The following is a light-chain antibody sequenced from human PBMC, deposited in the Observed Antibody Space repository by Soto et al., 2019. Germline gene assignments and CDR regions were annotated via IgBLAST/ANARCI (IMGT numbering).Light chain of an antibody. V-gene: IGKV1-5*01. CDR1: QSISSW. Sequence: DIQMTQSPSTLSASVGDRVTITCRASQSISSWLAWYQQKPGKAPNLLIYDASALESGVPSRFSGSGSGTEFTLTIGSLQPDDFATYYCQQIHSTSSYTFGQGTRVDIK. CDR3: QQIHSTSSYT. CDR2: DAS. J-gene: IGKJ2*01.